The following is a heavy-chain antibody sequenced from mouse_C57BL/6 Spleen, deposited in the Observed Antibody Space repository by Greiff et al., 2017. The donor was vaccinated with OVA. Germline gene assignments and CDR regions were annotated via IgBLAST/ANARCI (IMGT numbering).Heavy chain of an antibody. J-gene: IGHJ1*03. Sequence: VQLQQPGAELVRPGSSVKLSCKASGYTFTSYWMDWVKQRPGQGLEWIGNIYPSDSETHYNQKFKDKATLTVDKSSSTAYMQLSSLTSEDSAVYYCARDYSNYGGYFDVWGTGTTVTVSS. CDR1: GYTFTSYW. D-gene: IGHD2-5*01. CDR2: IYPSDSET. CDR3: ARDYSNYGGYFDV. V-gene: IGHV1-61*01.